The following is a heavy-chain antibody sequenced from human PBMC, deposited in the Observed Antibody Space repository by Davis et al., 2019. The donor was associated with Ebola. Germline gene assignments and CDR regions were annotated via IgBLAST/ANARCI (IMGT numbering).Heavy chain of an antibody. CDR3: ASGPWVFTTLRGLTLDS. CDR2: ISAYNGNT. Sequence: AASVKVSCKASGYTFTSYGISWVRQAPGQGLEWMGWISAYNGNTNYAQKLQGRVTMTTDTSTSTAYMELRSLRSDDTAVYYCASGPWVFTTLRGLTLDSWGQGTQVTISS. CDR1: GYTFTSYG. D-gene: IGHD3-10*01. V-gene: IGHV1-18*01. J-gene: IGHJ4*02.